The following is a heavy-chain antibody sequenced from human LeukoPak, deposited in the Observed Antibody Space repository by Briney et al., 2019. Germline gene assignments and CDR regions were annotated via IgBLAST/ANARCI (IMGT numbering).Heavy chain of an antibody. V-gene: IGHV3-9*01. J-gene: IGHJ4*02. CDR2: ISWNSGNI. CDR1: GFTFDDYA. D-gene: IGHD5-24*01. CDR3: ARRDGYNTFYFEY. Sequence: GGSLRLSCAASGFTFDDYAMHWVRQAPGKGLEWVSGISWNSGNIGYVDSVKGRFTISRDNAKNSLHLQMNSLRAEDTAVYYCARRDGYNTFYFEYWGQGTLVTVSS.